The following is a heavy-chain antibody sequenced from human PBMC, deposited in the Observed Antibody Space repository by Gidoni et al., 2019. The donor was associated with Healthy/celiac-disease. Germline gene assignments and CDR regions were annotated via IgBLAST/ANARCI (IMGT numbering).Heavy chain of an antibody. CDR3: ARARQYGSGSYYPFDY. CDR1: GFPFSSYW. D-gene: IGHD3-10*01. CDR2: INSDGSST. J-gene: IGHJ4*02. Sequence: EVQLVESGGGLVQPGGSLRLSCAASGFPFSSYWMHWVRQAPGKGLVWVSRINSDGSSTSYADSVKGRFTISRDNAKNTLYLQMNSLRAEDTAVYYCARARQYGSGSYYPFDYWGQGTLVTVSS. V-gene: IGHV3-74*01.